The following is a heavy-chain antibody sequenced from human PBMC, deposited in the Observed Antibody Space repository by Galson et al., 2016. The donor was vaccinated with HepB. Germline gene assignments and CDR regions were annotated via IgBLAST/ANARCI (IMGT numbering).Heavy chain of an antibody. Sequence: ETLSLTCTVSGGSISGSSYYWGWVRQPPGKGLECIGIIYYAGRTYYDPSLKSRVTISVDTSKNQFSLNLNSVTVADTAVYYCARRGTEKNWFDPWGQGNLVTVSS. V-gene: IGHV4-39*01. J-gene: IGHJ5*02. CDR1: GGSISGSSYY. CDR2: IYYAGRT. CDR3: ARRGTEKNWFDP.